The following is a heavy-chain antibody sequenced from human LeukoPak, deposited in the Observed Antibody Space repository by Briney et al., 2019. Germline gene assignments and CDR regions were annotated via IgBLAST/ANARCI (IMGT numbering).Heavy chain of an antibody. J-gene: IGHJ4*02. Sequence: GGSLRLSCAASGFTFSSHAMSWVRQAPGKGLEWVSGIRGSGGSTYYADSVKGRFTISRDNSKNTLYLQMNSLRAEDTAVYYCASAPVLLHYFDYWGQGTLVTVSS. V-gene: IGHV3-23*01. D-gene: IGHD3-10*01. CDR1: GFTFSSHA. CDR2: IRGSGGST. CDR3: ASAPVLLHYFDY.